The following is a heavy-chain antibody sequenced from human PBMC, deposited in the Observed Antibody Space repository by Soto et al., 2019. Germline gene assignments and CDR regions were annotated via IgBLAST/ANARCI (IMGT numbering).Heavy chain of an antibody. Sequence: SQTLSLTCAISGDSVSSNSAAWNWIRQSPSRGLEWLGRTYYRSKWYNDYAVSVKSRITINPDTSKNQFSLQLNSVTPEDTAVYYCARDGDYHVGQGAGFDYWGQGTLVTVSS. V-gene: IGHV6-1*01. CDR3: ARDGDYHVGQGAGFDY. CDR2: TYYRSKWYN. D-gene: IGHD4-17*01. CDR1: GDSVSSNSAA. J-gene: IGHJ4*02.